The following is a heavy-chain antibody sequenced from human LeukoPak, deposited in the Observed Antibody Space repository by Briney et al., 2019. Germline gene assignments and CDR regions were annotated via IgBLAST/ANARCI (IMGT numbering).Heavy chain of an antibody. J-gene: IGHJ1*01. V-gene: IGHV4-59*01. CDR1: GGSISSYY. D-gene: IGHD4/OR15-4a*01. CDR2: IYYSGST. CDR3: ARARPRGAGYFQH. Sequence: PSETLSLTCTVSGGSISSYYWSWLRQPPGKGLEWIGYIYYSGSTNYNPSLKSRVTISVDTSKNQFSLKLSSVTAADTAVYYCARARPRGAGYFQHWGQGTLVTVSS.